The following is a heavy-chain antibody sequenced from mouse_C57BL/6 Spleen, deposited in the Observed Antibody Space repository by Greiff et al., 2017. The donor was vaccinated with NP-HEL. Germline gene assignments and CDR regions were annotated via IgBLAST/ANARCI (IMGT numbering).Heavy chain of an antibody. Sequence: QVQLQQSGAELVRPGASVKLSCKASGYTFTDYYINWVKQRPGQGLEWIARIYPGSGNTYYNEKFKGKATLTAEKSSSTAYMQLSSPTSEDSAVYFCARDDGDWFAYWGQGTLVTVSA. CDR2: IYPGSGNT. CDR3: ARDDGDWFAY. J-gene: IGHJ3*01. V-gene: IGHV1-76*01. D-gene: IGHD2-12*01. CDR1: GYTFTDYY.